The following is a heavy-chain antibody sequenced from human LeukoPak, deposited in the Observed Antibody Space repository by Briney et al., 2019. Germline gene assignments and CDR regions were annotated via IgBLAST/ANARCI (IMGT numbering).Heavy chain of an antibody. J-gene: IGHJ4*02. D-gene: IGHD2-2*01. V-gene: IGHV3-53*01. CDR2: IYSGGTT. Sequence: PGGSLRLSCAASGFTVSSNYMSWVRQAPGKGLEWVSVIYSGGTTNHADSVKGRFTVSRDNSKNTLYLQMNSLRAEDTAVYFWARGSSRAFDYWGQGTLVTVSS. CDR1: GFTVSSNY. CDR3: ARGSSRAFDY.